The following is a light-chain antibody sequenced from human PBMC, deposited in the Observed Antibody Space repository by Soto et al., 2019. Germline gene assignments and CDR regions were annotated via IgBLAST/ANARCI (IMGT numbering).Light chain of an antibody. Sequence: EIGLTQSPGTLSLSPGERATLSCRASQSVSSSYLAWYQQKPGQAPRLLIYGASSRATGIPDRFSGSGSGTDFTLTISRLEPEDFAVYYCQQYGSSHLTFGGGTKV. J-gene: IGKJ4*01. CDR1: QSVSSSY. CDR2: GAS. V-gene: IGKV3-20*01. CDR3: QQYGSSHLT.